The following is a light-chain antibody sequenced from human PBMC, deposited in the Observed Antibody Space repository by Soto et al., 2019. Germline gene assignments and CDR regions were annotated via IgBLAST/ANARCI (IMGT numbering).Light chain of an antibody. V-gene: IGKV3-15*01. Sequence: EVVMTQSPATLSLSPGEGATLSCRATQSLRDNLAWYQQRPGQAPRLLIFGASTRATGVPARFSGSGSGTEFNLHISSLQSGDFAVYYCQQYNIWPWTFGQGTKVEIK. J-gene: IGKJ1*01. CDR2: GAS. CDR1: QSLRDN. CDR3: QQYNIWPWT.